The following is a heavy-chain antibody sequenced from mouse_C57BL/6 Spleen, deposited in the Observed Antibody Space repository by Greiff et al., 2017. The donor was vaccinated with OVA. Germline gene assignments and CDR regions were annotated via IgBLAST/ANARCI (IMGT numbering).Heavy chain of an antibody. J-gene: IGHJ2*01. D-gene: IGHD4-1*01. CDR3: ARQTITGFFDY. CDR1: GFTFSSYG. CDR2: ISSGGSYT. V-gene: IGHV5-6*01. Sequence: EVQRVESGGDLVKPGGSLKLSCAASGFTFSSYGMSWVRQTPDKRLEWVATISSGGSYTYYPDSVKGRFTISRDNAKDTLYLQMSSLKSEDTAMYYCARQTITGFFDYWGQGTTLTVSS.